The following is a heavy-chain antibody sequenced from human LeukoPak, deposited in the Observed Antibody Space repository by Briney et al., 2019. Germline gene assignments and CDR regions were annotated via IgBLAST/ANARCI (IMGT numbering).Heavy chain of an antibody. J-gene: IGHJ3*02. Sequence: PGGSLRLSCAASGFTLSDYYMSWIRQAPGKGLEWLSYINPTSGYTPYADSVRGRFTISRDNAKNSLYLQMNSLRAEDTAVYYCARDTAMVGDAFDIWGQGTMVTVSS. CDR3: ARDTAMVGDAFDI. CDR1: GFTLSDYY. D-gene: IGHD5-18*01. V-gene: IGHV3-11*05. CDR2: INPTSGYT.